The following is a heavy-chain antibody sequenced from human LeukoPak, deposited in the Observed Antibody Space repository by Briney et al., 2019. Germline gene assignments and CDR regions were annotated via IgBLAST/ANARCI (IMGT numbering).Heavy chain of an antibody. CDR1: GGTCSSYA. CDR3: AEDQPGIAAAEDY. V-gene: IGHV1-69*04. J-gene: IGHJ4*02. D-gene: IGHD6-13*01. CDR2: IIPILGIA. Sequence: SVKVSCKASGGTCSSYAISWVRQAPGQGLEWMGRIIPILGIANYAQKFQGRVTITADKSTSTAYMELSSLRSEDTAVYYCAEDQPGIAAAEDYWGQGTLVTVSS.